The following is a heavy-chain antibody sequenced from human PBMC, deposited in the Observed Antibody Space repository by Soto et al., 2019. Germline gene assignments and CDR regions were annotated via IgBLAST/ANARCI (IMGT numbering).Heavy chain of an antibody. V-gene: IGHV5-51*01. J-gene: IGHJ5*02. D-gene: IGHD6-13*01. Sequence: GEFLRICCRCSGYSFAHYWIAWVRQMPGKGLEWMGIIYPGDSDTKYSPSFQGQVTFSADKSISTAYLQWSSLKASDTAMYYCAFSSSSVNRFDPWGQGTLVTVSS. CDR3: AFSSSSVNRFDP. CDR2: IYPGDSDT. CDR1: GYSFAHYW.